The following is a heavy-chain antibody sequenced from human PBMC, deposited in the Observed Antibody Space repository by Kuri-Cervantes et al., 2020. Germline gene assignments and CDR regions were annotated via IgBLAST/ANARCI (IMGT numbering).Heavy chain of an antibody. Sequence: ESLKISCTVSGGSISSGDYYWSWVRQPPGKGLEWIGSIYYSGTTYYNPSLKSRVTISVDTSKNQFSLKLSSVTAADTAVYYCARDPPDSISGPGWFDPWGQGTLVTDSS. CDR3: ARDPPDSISGPGWFDP. J-gene: IGHJ5*02. CDR1: GGSISSGDYY. V-gene: IGHV4-39*07. D-gene: IGHD6-13*01. CDR2: IYYSGTT.